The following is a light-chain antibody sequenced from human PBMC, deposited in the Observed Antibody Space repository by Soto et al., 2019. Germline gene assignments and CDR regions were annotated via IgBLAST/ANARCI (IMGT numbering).Light chain of an antibody. Sequence: DIQMTQSPSTLSASVGDRVTFTCRASQTISTWLAWYQQKPGKAPKVLIFDASSLESGVPSRFSGRGSGTEFTLTISSLQPDDFATYYCQQYNSYPWSFGQGTKVEIK. CDR2: DAS. J-gene: IGKJ1*01. CDR1: QTISTW. V-gene: IGKV1-5*01. CDR3: QQYNSYPWS.